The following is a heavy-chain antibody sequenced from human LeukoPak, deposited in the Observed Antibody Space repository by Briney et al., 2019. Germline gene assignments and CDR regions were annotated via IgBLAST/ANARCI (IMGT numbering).Heavy chain of an antibody. D-gene: IGHD3-22*01. CDR3: AKEEYYYDSSGPNAMDY. Sequence: GGSLRLSCAASGFTFSSYGMHWVRQAPGKGLEWVAVISYDGSNKYYADSVKGRFTISRDNSKNTLYLQMNSLRAEDTAVYYCAKEEYYYDSSGPNAMDYWGQGTLVTVSS. CDR2: ISYDGSNK. CDR1: GFTFSSYG. J-gene: IGHJ4*02. V-gene: IGHV3-30*18.